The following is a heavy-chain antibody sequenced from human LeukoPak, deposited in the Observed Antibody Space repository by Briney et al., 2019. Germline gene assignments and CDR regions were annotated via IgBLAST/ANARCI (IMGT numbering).Heavy chain of an antibody. D-gene: IGHD3-22*01. Sequence: ASVKVSCKASGYTFTSYYMHWVRQAPGQGLEWMGTINPSGGSTSYAQKFQGRVTMTRDTSTSTVYMELSSLRSEDTAVYYCARDHNFRDCYDSSAYLNWLDPWGQGTLVTVSS. CDR2: INPSGGST. V-gene: IGHV1-46*01. J-gene: IGHJ5*02. CDR3: ARDHNFRDCYDSSAYLNWLDP. CDR1: GYTFTSYY.